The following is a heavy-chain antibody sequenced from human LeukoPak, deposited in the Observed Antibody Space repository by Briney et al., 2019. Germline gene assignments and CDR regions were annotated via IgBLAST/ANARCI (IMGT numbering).Heavy chain of an antibody. CDR2: SSGSGGST. CDR3: TIASGWYVFDY. Sequence: PGGSLRLSCAASGFTLSSYAMTWVRQAPGKGLEWVSISSGSGGSTDYADSVKGRFTISRDNSKNMLYLQMNSLRAEDAAVYYCTIASGWYVFDYWGQGTLVTVSS. CDR1: GFTLSSYA. V-gene: IGHV3-23*01. D-gene: IGHD6-19*01. J-gene: IGHJ4*02.